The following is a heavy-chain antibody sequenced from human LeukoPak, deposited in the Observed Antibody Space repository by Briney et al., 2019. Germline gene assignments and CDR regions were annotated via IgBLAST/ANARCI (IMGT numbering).Heavy chain of an antibody. CDR3: ARGAAVAGHDL. CDR1: GFTVCSNY. Sequence: GGSLRLSCAASGFTVCSNYMSWVREAPGKGVEWVSVIYSGGSTYYADSVKGRFTISRDNSKNTLYLQMNSLRAEDTAVYYCARGAAVAGHDLWGQGTLVTVSS. CDR2: IYSGGST. D-gene: IGHD6-19*01. V-gene: IGHV3-66*01. J-gene: IGHJ4*02.